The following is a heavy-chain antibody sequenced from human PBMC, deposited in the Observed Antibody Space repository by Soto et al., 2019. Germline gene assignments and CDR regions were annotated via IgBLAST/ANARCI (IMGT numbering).Heavy chain of an antibody. CDR2: INPYNANV. J-gene: IGHJ3*02. Sequence: QVQLVQSGAEVKKPGASVKVSCKTSGYTFTNHGINWVRQAPGQGLEWMGLINPYNANVNYAQKLQGRVTMTTDTSTSTADTDLRSLTSDDPAVYYCARDRVAVIWGDAFDIWGQSTMVTVSS. CDR3: ARDRVAVIWGDAFDI. CDR1: GYTFTNHG. D-gene: IGHD3-16*01. V-gene: IGHV1-18*04.